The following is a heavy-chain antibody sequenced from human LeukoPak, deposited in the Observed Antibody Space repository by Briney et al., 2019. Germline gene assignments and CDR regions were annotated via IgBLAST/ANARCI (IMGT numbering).Heavy chain of an antibody. CDR2: IYHSGSA. CDR3: ARNPYGDYGY. V-gene: IGHV4-59*01. J-gene: IGHJ4*02. CDR1: GGSISSYY. Sequence: SETLSLTCTASGGSISSYYWSWIRQPPGKGLEWIGYIYHSGSANYNPSLKSRVTISADTSRNQFSLKLTSVTAADTAVYYCARNPYGDYGYWGQGTLVTVSS. D-gene: IGHD4-17*01.